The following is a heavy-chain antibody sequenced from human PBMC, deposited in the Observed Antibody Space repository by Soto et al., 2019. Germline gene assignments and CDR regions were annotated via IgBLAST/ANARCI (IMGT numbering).Heavy chain of an antibody. D-gene: IGHD3-10*01. J-gene: IGHJ3*01. CDR1: GFRFSSFG. CDR3: AKDRLRAGGRVPIPLDAFDY. V-gene: IGHV3-30*18. Sequence: PGGSLRLSCETSGFRFSSFGMHWVRQAPGKGLEWVAVMSNDGSKKFYADSVKGRFIISRDNLKNTLYLQMFSLRIEDTAVYYCAKDRLRAGGRVPIPLDAFDYWGRGTMVTVSS. CDR2: MSNDGSKK.